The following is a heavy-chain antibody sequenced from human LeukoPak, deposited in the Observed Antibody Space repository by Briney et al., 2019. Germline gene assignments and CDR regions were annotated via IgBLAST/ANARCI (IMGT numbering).Heavy chain of an antibody. CDR3: ARERSSGWLLDY. Sequence: SETLSLTCTVSGGSISSYYWSWIRQPAGKGLEWIGRIYTSGSTNYNPSLKSRVTMSVGTSKNQFSLKLSSVTAADTAVYYCARERSSGWLLDYWGQGTLVTVSS. J-gene: IGHJ4*02. D-gene: IGHD6-19*01. V-gene: IGHV4-4*07. CDR2: IYTSGST. CDR1: GGSISSYY.